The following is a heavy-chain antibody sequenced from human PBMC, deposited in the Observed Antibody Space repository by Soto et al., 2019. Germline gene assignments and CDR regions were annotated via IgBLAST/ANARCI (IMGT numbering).Heavy chain of an antibody. V-gene: IGHV4-59*01. D-gene: IGHD3-3*01. J-gene: IGHJ6*03. CDR1: GGSISSYY. CDR3: ARESYDFWSGYQGYYYYMDV. CDR2: IYYSGST. Sequence: SETLSLTCTVSGGSISSYYWIWIRQPPGKGLESIGYIYYSGSTNYNPSLKSRVTISVDTSKNQFSLNLSSVTAADTAVYYCARESYDFWSGYQGYYYYMDVWGKGTTVTVSS.